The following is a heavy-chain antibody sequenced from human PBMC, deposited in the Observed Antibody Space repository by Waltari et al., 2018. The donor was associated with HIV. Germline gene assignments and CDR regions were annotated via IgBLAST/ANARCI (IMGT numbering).Heavy chain of an antibody. J-gene: IGHJ6*02. V-gene: IGHV4-34*01. CDR2: SNHSGDS. CDR1: GASFSGYY. D-gene: IGHD4-17*01. Sequence: QVQLQQWGTGLLKPSETLSLTCAVYGASFSGYYWTWIRQPPGKGLEGIGESNHSGDSNHNPSLKSRVSISVYTSKKQFSLKLSSVTAADTAVYYCARGLGGDYVGYFYYGMDVWGQGTTVTVSS. CDR3: ARGLGGDYVGYFYYGMDV.